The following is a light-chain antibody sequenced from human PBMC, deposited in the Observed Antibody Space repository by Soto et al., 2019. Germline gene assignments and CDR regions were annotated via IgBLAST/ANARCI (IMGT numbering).Light chain of an antibody. CDR1: QSVSSGY. J-gene: IGKJ4*01. CDR2: GTS. V-gene: IGKV3-20*01. CDR3: QQYGSSALT. Sequence: IVLTQSPGTLSLSPGERATLSCRASQSVSSGYLVWYQQRPGQPPRLLIYGTSNRAAGIPDRFSGSGSGTDFTLTIYRLEHEDSAVYYCQQYGSSALTFGGGTKLEIK.